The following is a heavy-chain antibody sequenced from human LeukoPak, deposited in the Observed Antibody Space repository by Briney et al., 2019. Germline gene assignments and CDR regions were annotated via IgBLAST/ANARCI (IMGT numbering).Heavy chain of an antibody. CDR3: AKDLPQTTVTTLGPFDY. J-gene: IGHJ4*02. V-gene: IGHV3-23*01. D-gene: IGHD4-11*01. CDR1: GLTFSSYA. CDR2: ISGSGGST. Sequence: GGSLRLSCAASGLTFSSYAMSWVRQAPGKGLEWVSAISGSGGSTYYADSVKGRFTISRDNSKNTLYLQMNSLRAEDTAVYYCAKDLPQTTVTTLGPFDYWGQGTLVTVSS.